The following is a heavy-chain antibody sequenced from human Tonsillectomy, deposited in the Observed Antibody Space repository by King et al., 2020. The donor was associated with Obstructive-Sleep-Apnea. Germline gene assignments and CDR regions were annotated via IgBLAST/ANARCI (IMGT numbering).Heavy chain of an antibody. CDR3: AKPLRSAFGDYFDY. CDR1: GFTFSNNG. Sequence: VQLVESGGGVVQPGGSLRLSCAASGFTFSNNGMHWVRQAPGKGLDWVAFMRYDGSDKYYTDSVKGRFTISRDSSKHTLSLQMNSLRTEETAVYYCAKPLRSAFGDYFDYWGQGTLVTVSS. V-gene: IGHV3-30*02. CDR2: MRYDGSDK. J-gene: IGHJ4*02. D-gene: IGHD3-16*01.